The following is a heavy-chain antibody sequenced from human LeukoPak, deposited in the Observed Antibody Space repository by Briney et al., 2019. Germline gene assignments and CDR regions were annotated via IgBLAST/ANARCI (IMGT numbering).Heavy chain of an antibody. Sequence: KPSQTLSLTCTVSGGSISSGDYYWRWIRQPPGKGLEWIGYIYYSGSTNYNPSLKSRVTISVDTSKNQFSLKLSSVTAADTAVYYCARGPRAPRYSSSSAAHDYWGQGTLVTVSS. D-gene: IGHD6-6*01. V-gene: IGHV4-30-4*01. J-gene: IGHJ4*02. CDR1: GGSISSGDYY. CDR3: ARGPRAPRYSSSSAAHDY. CDR2: IYYSGST.